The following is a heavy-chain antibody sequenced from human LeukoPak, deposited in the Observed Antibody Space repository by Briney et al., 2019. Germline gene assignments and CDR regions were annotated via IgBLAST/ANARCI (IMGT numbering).Heavy chain of an antibody. J-gene: IGHJ4*02. D-gene: IGHD3-22*01. CDR3: AKVSAFYYDSSGYSAPFDH. CDR2: ISGSGGTT. CDR1: GFTFSSYG. V-gene: IGHV3-23*01. Sequence: GSLRLSCAASGFTFSSYGMGWVRQAPGKGLEWVSTISGSGGTTYYADSVKGRFTISRGNSNNTLYLQMNSLRADDTAVYYCAKVSAFYYDSSGYSAPFDHWGQGTLVTVSS.